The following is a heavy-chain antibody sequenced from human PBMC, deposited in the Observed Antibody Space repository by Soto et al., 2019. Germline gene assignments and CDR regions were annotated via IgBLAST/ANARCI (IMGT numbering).Heavy chain of an antibody. Sequence: EVQLVESGGDLVQPGGSLRLSCAASGFTFSTYWMHWVRQAPGKGLLWVSRIKTDGTYATYADSVKGRFTISRDNAKNTLYLQMNSLRVEDAAVYYCAAGGRGYYDNWGQGTLVTVSS. V-gene: IGHV3-74*01. CDR1: GFTFSTYW. CDR3: AAGGRGYYDN. D-gene: IGHD3-22*01. CDR2: IKTDGTYA. J-gene: IGHJ4*02.